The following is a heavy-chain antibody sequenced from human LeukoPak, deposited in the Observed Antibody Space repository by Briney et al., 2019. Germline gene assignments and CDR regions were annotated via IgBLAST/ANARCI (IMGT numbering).Heavy chain of an antibody. CDR1: EFTFSRYW. CDR2: IKQDGSEK. J-gene: IGHJ4*02. CDR3: ARVFWSATSYYFEY. V-gene: IGHV3-7*05. Sequence: GGSLRLSCAVSEFTFSRYWMSWVGQAPGKGLDWEATIKQDGSEKYYVDSVEGRFTISRDNSKNSLYLQMDSLRAEDTAVYYCARVFWSATSYYFEYWGQGALVTVSS. D-gene: IGHD3-3*01.